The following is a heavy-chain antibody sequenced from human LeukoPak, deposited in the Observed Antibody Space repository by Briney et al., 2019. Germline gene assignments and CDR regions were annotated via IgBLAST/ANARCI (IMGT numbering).Heavy chain of an antibody. CDR3: AKAPVTTCSGAYCYPFDY. V-gene: IGHV3-7*03. Sequence: GSLRLSCAASGFTFSSYWMSWVRQAPGKGLEWVANIKQDGSEKYYVDSVKGRFTISRDNAKNSLYLQMNRLRAEDAAVYYCAKAPVTTCSGAYCYPFDYWGQGTLVTVSS. J-gene: IGHJ4*02. CDR1: GFTFSSYW. D-gene: IGHD2-21*01. CDR2: IKQDGSEK.